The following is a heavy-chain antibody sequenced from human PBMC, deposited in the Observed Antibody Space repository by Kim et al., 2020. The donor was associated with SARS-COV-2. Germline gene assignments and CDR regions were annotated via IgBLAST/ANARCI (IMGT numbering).Heavy chain of an antibody. D-gene: IGHD2-2*01. CDR1: GFTFSSYS. Sequence: GGSLRLSCAASGFTFSSYSMNWVRQAPGKGLEWVSSISSSSSYIYYADSVKGRFTISRDNAKNSLYLQMNSLRAEDTAVYYCAATFLGYCSSTSCYAPSIDYWGQGTLVTVSS. CDR3: AATFLGYCSSTSCYAPSIDY. V-gene: IGHV3-21*01. CDR2: ISSSSSYI. J-gene: IGHJ4*02.